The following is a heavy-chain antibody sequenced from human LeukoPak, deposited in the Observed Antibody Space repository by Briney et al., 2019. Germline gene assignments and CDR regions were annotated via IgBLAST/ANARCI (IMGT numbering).Heavy chain of an antibody. J-gene: IGHJ5*02. CDR1: GFTFSTYG. CDR3: ARVLGDYVSTSHWFDP. D-gene: IGHD4-17*01. Sequence: PGGSLRLSCAVSGFTFSTYGMHWVRQAPGKGLEWVTLISYDGSTKYYSDSVKGRFTLSRDNSKNTLYLQMNSLRAEDTAVYYCARVLGDYVSTSHWFDPWGQGTLVTVSS. V-gene: IGHV3-30*03. CDR2: ISYDGSTK.